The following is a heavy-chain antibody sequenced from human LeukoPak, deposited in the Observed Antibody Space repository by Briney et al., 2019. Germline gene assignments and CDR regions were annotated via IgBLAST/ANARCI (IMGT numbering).Heavy chain of an antibody. CDR2: IYTSGST. D-gene: IGHD4-17*01. V-gene: IGHV4-4*07. CDR1: GVSISSYY. Sequence: SETLSLTCTVSGVSISSYYWSWIRQPAGKGLEWIGRIYTSGSTNYNPSLKSRVTMSVDTSKNQFSLKLSSVTAADTAVYYCAILGGGYGDYSLSYAFDIWAKGQWSPSLQ. J-gene: IGHJ3*02. CDR3: AILGGGYGDYSLSYAFDI.